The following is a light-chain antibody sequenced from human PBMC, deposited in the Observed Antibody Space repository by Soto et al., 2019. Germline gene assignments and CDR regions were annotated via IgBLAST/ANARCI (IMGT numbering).Light chain of an antibody. V-gene: IGKV3-15*01. Sequence: EIVMTQSPATLSVSPGERATLXXRASQSVSSNLAWYQQKPGQAPRXLIHGATTRATGIPARFSGSGSGTEFTLTISSLQSEDFAVYYCQQYNNWPRTFGQGTKVDIK. CDR1: QSVSSN. CDR3: QQYNNWPRT. J-gene: IGKJ1*01. CDR2: GAT.